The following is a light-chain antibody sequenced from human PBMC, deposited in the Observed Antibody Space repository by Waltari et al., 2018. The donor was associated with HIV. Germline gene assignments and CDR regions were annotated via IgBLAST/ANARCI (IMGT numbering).Light chain of an antibody. J-gene: IGKJ1*01. V-gene: IGKV1-39*01. CDR2: AAS. CDR1: QSISSY. CDR3: QQSYNTPPWT. Sequence: DIQMTQSPSSLSASVGDRVTITCRASQSISSYLNWYKHKPGKAPKLLIYAASSLQSGVPSRFSGSGSGTDFTLTISSLQPEDFATYYCQQSYNTPPWTFGQGTKVAFK.